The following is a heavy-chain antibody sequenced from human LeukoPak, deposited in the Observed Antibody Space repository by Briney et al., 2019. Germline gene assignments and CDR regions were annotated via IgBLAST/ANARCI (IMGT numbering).Heavy chain of an antibody. CDR3: ARDPAYCGGDCYSDY. D-gene: IGHD2-21*02. CDR1: GFTFSSYE. Sequence: GGSLGFSCAASGFTFSSYEMNWVRQAPGKGLEWISYISGSGNTMYYADSVKGRFTISRDNAKNSLYLQMNSLRAEDTAVYYCARDPAYCGGDCYSDYWGQGTLVTVSS. CDR2: ISGSGNTM. V-gene: IGHV3-48*03. J-gene: IGHJ4*02.